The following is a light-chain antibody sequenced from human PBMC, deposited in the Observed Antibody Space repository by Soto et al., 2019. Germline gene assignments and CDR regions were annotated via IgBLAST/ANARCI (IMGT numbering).Light chain of an antibody. CDR2: DAS. J-gene: IGKJ5*01. CDR1: QDISNY. CDR3: QQYDNLPIT. Sequence: DIPMTQSPSSLSASVGDRVTITCQASQDISNYLNWYQQKPGKAPKLLIYDASNLETGVPSRFSGSGSVTDFTFAISSLQPEDIATYYGQQYDNLPITFGQGTRLDIK. V-gene: IGKV1-33*01.